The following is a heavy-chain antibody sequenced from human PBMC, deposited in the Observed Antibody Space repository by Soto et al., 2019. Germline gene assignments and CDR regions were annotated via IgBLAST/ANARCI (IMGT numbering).Heavy chain of an antibody. D-gene: IGHD5-18*01. Sequence: ASVKVSCKASGYTFTSYYMHWVRQAPGQGLEWMGIINPSGGSTSYAQKFQGRVTMTRDTSTSTVYMEPSSLRSEDTAVYYCARTINGIQLWRNYYYYGLDCWGQGTTVTVSS. CDR3: ARTINGIQLWRNYYYYGLDC. V-gene: IGHV1-46*01. CDR2: INPSGGST. CDR1: GYTFTSYY. J-gene: IGHJ6*02.